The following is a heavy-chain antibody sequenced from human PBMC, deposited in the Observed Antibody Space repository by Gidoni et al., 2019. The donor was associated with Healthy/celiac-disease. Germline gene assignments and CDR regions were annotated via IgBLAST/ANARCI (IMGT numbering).Heavy chain of an antibody. D-gene: IGHD1-26*01. CDR3: AKGQRELGEFDY. Sequence: EVQLLESGGGLVQPGGSLRPSCAASGFTFSSYDMSWVRQAPGKGLEWVSAIRGSGGSTYYADSVKGRFTISRDNSKNTLYLQMNSLRAEDTAVYYCAKGQRELGEFDYWGQGTLVTVSS. J-gene: IGHJ4*02. CDR2: IRGSGGST. V-gene: IGHV3-23*01. CDR1: GFTFSSYD.